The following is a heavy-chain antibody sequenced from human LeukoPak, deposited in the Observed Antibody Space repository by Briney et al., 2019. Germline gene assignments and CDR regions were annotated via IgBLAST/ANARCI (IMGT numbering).Heavy chain of an antibody. CDR2: IYYSGST. V-gene: IGHV4-31*03. CDR3: ARERLGENWFDP. D-gene: IGHD5/OR15-5a*01. CDR1: GGSISSGGYY. J-gene: IGHJ5*02. Sequence: NSSQTLSLTCTVSGGSISSGGYYWSWIRQHPGKGLEWIGYIYYSGSTYYNPSLKSRVTISVDTSKNQFSLKLSSVTAAATAVYYCARERLGENWFDPWGQGTLVTVSS.